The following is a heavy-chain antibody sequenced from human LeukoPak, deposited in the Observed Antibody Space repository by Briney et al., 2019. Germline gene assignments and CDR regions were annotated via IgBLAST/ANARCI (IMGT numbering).Heavy chain of an antibody. D-gene: IGHD6-13*01. CDR1: GGSISSYY. Sequence: SETLSLTCTVSGGSISSYYWSWIRQPPGKGLEWIGYIYYSGSTNYNPSLKSRVTISVDTSKNQFSLKLSSVTAADTAVYYCAREVQLVPAQDWFDPWGQGTLVTVSS. J-gene: IGHJ5*02. CDR3: AREVQLVPAQDWFDP. CDR2: IYYSGST. V-gene: IGHV4-59*01.